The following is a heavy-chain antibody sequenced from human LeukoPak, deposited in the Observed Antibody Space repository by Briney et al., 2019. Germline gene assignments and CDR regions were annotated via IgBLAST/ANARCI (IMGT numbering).Heavy chain of an antibody. CDR3: AKGYSSSWSRDYYYYYMDV. D-gene: IGHD6-13*01. CDR1: GFRFSSYS. CDR2: ISHTGSTM. J-gene: IGHJ6*03. V-gene: IGHV3-48*01. Sequence: PGGSLRLSCAASGFRFSSYSMNWVRQAPGKELEWVSYISHTGSTMSYADSVKGRFTISRDNSKNTLYLQMNSLRAEDTAVYYCAKGYSSSWSRDYYYYYMDVWGKGTTVTVSS.